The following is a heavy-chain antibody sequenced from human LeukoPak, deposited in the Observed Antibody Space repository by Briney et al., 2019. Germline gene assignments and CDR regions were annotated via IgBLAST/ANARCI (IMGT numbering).Heavy chain of an antibody. J-gene: IGHJ4*02. V-gene: IGHV3-33*01. CDR2: MWYDGSHE. CDR1: GFSFSTSG. Sequence: GGSLRLSCAASGFSFSTSGMLWVRQAPGKGPDWVAVMWYDGSHEYYANSVKGRFTISRDNSKNTLYLQITSLRAEDTAVYYCARGYCTSRGCFPDYWGQGTMVTVSS. D-gene: IGHD2-2*01. CDR3: ARGYCTSRGCFPDY.